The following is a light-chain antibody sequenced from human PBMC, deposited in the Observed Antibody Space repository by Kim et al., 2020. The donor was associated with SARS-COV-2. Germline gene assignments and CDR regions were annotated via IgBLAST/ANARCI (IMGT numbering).Light chain of an antibody. CDR1: QSVLYSSNNKNY. V-gene: IGKV4-1*01. J-gene: IGKJ1*01. CDR3: QQYSSTPRT. CDR2: WAS. Sequence: ATVNCKSSQSVLYSSNNKNYLAWYQQKPGQPPKLLIYWASTRESGVPDRFSGSGSGTDFTLTISSLQAEDVAVYYCQQYSSTPRTFGQGTKVDIK.